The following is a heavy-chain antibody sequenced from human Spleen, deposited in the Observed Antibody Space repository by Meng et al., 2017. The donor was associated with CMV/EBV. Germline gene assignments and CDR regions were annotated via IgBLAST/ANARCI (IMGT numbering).Heavy chain of an antibody. Sequence: ASVKVSCKTFGFTFTDYYIHWVRQAPGQGLEWMGWINPNSGSTGYVQSFKGRVTMTTDTSTSTAYMELRSLRSDDTAVYYCARDYSNPDAFDIWGQGTMVTVSS. CDR1: GFTFTDYY. V-gene: IGHV1-2*02. J-gene: IGHJ3*02. D-gene: IGHD4-11*01. CDR2: INPNSGST. CDR3: ARDYSNPDAFDI.